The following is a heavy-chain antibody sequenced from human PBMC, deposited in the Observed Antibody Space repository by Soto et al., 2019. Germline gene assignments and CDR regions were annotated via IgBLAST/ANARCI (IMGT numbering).Heavy chain of an antibody. J-gene: IGHJ4*02. CDR2: MNPNSGNT. CDR1: GYTFTSYD. CDR3: XREVVGGNLPN. D-gene: IGHD2-15*01. Sequence: QVQLVQSGAEVKKPGASVKVSCKASGYTFTSYDINWVRQATGQGLEWMGWMNPNSGNTAYAQKFQGRVTMTRNTSISTAYMXLSSLRSEDTXVYXXXREVVGGNLPNWGQGTLVTVSS. V-gene: IGHV1-8*01.